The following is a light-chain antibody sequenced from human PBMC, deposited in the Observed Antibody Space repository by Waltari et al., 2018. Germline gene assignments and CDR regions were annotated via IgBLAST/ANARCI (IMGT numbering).Light chain of an antibody. Sequence: SYVLTQPPSVSVAPGQTASMTCGGNNSGSKRIHWYQQRSGQAPVLVVYDNSARPSGIQERFSGSNSGNTATLTISRAEAGDEADYFCQVWDTTTDHPVFGGGTKLTVL. J-gene: IGLJ3*02. CDR3: QVWDTTTDHPV. CDR2: DNS. CDR1: NSGSKR. V-gene: IGLV3-21*02.